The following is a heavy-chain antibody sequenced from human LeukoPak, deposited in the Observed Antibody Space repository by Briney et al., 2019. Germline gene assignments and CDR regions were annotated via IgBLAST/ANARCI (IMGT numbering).Heavy chain of an antibody. V-gene: IGHV6-1*01. CDR3: TRDIGASGGYFDY. D-gene: IGHD6-13*01. CDR2: TYYRSRWFN. Sequence: SQTLSLTCAISGDSVSGNSGAWTWIRQSPSRGLEWLGRTYYRSRWFNDYAVSLKGRISINPDTSKNQFSLQLNSVTPEDTAVYYCTRDIGASGGYFDYWGQGTLVIVSS. CDR1: GDSVSGNSGA. J-gene: IGHJ4*02.